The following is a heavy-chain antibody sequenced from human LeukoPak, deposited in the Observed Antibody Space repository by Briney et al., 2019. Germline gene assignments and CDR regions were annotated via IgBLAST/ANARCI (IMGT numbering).Heavy chain of an antibody. CDR1: GFTFSTHW. Sequence: GGSLRLSCAASGFTFSTHWMSWVRQAPGKGLERVANINEDGSEKYYVDSVKGRFTISRDNAKNSLYLQMNSLRAEDTTLYYCARIYYDSSGYRLFDYWGQGTLVTVSS. CDR3: ARIYYDSSGYRLFDY. J-gene: IGHJ4*02. D-gene: IGHD3-22*01. CDR2: INEDGSEK. V-gene: IGHV3-7*02.